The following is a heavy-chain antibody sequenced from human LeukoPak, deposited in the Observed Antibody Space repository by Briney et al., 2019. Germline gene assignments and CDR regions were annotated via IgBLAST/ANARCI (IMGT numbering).Heavy chain of an antibody. V-gene: IGHV3-23*01. CDR2: INGSGAST. Sequence: PGGSLRLSCAASGFTFSSYAMSWVRQPPGKGLEWVSDINGSGASTYYADSVKGRFTISRDNSKNTLYLQMNSLRAEDTAVYYCAKKYNTGLDPWGQGTLVTVSS. CDR3: AKKYNTGLDP. J-gene: IGHJ5*02. D-gene: IGHD1-14*01. CDR1: GFTFSSYA.